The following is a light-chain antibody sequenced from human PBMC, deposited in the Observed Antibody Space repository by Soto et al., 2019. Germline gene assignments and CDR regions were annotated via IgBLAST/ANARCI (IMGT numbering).Light chain of an antibody. CDR1: QSVSSSY. CDR2: GAS. J-gene: IGKJ3*01. CDR3: QQFGSSPLFT. Sequence: EIVLTQSPGTLSLSPGERATLSCRASQSVSSSYLAWYQQKPGQAPSLLIYGASSRATGIPHRFSGSGSGTDFTLTISSLEPEDFPMYYCQQFGSSPLFTFGPGTKVDIK. V-gene: IGKV3-20*01.